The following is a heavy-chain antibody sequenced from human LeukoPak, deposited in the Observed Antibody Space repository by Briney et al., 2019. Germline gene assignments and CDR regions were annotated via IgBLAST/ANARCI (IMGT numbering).Heavy chain of an antibody. D-gene: IGHD4-23*01. CDR1: GFTVSINY. CDR2: IYSGGST. J-gene: IGHJ6*02. CDR3: ARVSTVGYYYYGMDV. Sequence: PGGSLRLSRAASGFTVSINYMSCVRQAPGKGLEWVSVIYSGGSTYYADSVKGRFTISRDNSKNTRYLQMNSLRAEDTAVYYCARVSTVGYYYYGMDVWGQGTTVTVSS. V-gene: IGHV3-66*02.